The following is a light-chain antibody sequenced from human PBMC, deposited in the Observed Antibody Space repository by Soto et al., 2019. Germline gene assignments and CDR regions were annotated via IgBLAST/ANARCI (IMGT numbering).Light chain of an antibody. V-gene: IGLV1-51*02. CDR2: ENN. CDR1: SSNIGNNY. CDR3: GTWDSSLSAGGV. Sequence: QSALTQPPSVSAAPGQKVTISCSGSSSNIGNNYVSWYQQLPGTAPKLLIYENNKRPSGIPDRFSGSKSGTSATLGITGLQTGDEADYYCGTWDSSLSAGGVFGPGTKVTVL. J-gene: IGLJ1*01.